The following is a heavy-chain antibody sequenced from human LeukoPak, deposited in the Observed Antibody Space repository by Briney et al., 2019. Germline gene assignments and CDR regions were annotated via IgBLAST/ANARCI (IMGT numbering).Heavy chain of an antibody. CDR3: AQPDF. V-gene: IGHV3-30*02. J-gene: IGHJ4*02. CDR1: GLTFRSSS. CDR2: IRFDGSTK. Sequence: SGGSLRLSCVASGLTFRSSSMHWVRQAPGKGLEWLAFIRFDGSTKYYADSVKGRFTVSRDNSKSTLYLQMNSLRAEDTAVYYCAQPDFWGQGTLATVSS.